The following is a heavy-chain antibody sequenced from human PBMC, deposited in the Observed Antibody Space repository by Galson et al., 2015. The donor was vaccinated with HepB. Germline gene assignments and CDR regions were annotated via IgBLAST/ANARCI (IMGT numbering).Heavy chain of an antibody. D-gene: IGHD6-19*01. CDR1: GFTFSSYA. CDR2: ISGSGGRT. CDR3: TKDLKYYSSGWFGAFDI. J-gene: IGHJ3*02. Sequence: SLRLSCAASGFTFSSYAMNWVRQAPGKGLEWVSSISGSGGRTYYADSVKGRFTFSRDNSKNTLYLQMDSLRAEDTAIYYCTKDLKYYSSGWFGAFDIWGQGTMVTVSS. V-gene: IGHV3-23*01.